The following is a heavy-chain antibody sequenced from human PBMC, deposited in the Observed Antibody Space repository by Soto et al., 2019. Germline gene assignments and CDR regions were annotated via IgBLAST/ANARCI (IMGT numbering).Heavy chain of an antibody. CDR3: ARAPKMTTVTLIDDYYYYGMDV. CDR2: IIPIFGTA. D-gene: IGHD4-4*01. J-gene: IGHJ6*02. V-gene: IGHV1-69*06. CDR1: GGTFSSYA. Sequence: QVQLVQSGAEVMKPGSSVKVSCKASGGTFSSYAISWVRQAPGQGLEWMGGIIPIFGTANYAQKFQGRVTITADKSTSTAYMELSSLRSEDTAVYYCARAPKMTTVTLIDDYYYYGMDVWGQGTTVTVSS.